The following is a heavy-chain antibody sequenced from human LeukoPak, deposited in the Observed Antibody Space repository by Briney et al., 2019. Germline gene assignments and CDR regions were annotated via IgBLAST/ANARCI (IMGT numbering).Heavy chain of an antibody. CDR2: IYTSGST. D-gene: IGHD1-26*01. CDR1: GGSISSYY. J-gene: IGHJ5*02. CDR3: ARGNGATSWFDP. V-gene: IGHV4-4*09. Sequence: SETLSLTCTVSGGSISSYYWGWIRQPPGKGLEWIGYIYTSGSTNYNPSLKSRVTISVDTSKNQFSLKLSSVTAADTAVYYCARGNGATSWFDPWGQGTLVTVSS.